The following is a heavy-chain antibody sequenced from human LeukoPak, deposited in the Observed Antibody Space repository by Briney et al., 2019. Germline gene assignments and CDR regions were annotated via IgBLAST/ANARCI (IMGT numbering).Heavy chain of an antibody. V-gene: IGHV3-11*05. Sequence: GGSLRLSCAASGFTFSDYYMSWIRQAPGKGLEWVSHISSTTIYTNYADSVKGRFTISRDNAKNSLYLQMNSLRAEDTAVYYCTRGKGPFDPWGQGTLVTVSS. CDR1: GFTFSDYY. CDR2: ISSTTIYT. CDR3: TRGKGPFDP. J-gene: IGHJ5*02.